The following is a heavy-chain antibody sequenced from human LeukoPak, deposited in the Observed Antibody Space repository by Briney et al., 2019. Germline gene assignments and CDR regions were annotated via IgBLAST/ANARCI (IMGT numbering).Heavy chain of an antibody. CDR3: AKDMAIAVAGSSFDY. Sequence: GGSLRLSCAASGFTFSSFAMSWVRQAPGMGLEWVSVISGSGGSTYYADSVKGRFTISRDNSKNTLYLQMNSLRAEDTAVYYCAKDMAIAVAGSSFDYWGQGTLVTVSS. CDR2: ISGSGGST. D-gene: IGHD6-19*01. V-gene: IGHV3-23*01. CDR1: GFTFSSFA. J-gene: IGHJ4*02.